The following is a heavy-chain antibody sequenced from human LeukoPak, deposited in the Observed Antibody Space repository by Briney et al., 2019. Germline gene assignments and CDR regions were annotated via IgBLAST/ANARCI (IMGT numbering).Heavy chain of an antibody. CDR3: AESRGGYSSGWYDFDY. CDR2: FSGSGGTT. D-gene: IGHD6-19*01. J-gene: IGHJ4*02. CDR1: GFTFSSYA. Sequence: PGGSLRLSCAASGFTFSSYAMNWVRQAPGRGLEWVSGFSGSGGTTYYADSVKGRFTISRDNSKNTLYLQMNSLRAEDTAVYYCAESRGGYSSGWYDFDYWGQGTLVTVSS. V-gene: IGHV3-23*01.